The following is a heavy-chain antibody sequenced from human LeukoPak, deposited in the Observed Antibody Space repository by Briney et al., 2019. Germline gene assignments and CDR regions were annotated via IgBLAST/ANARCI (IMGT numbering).Heavy chain of an antibody. J-gene: IGHJ4*02. CDR2: IYHSGGT. CDR3: ARGTSRNWYMDY. CDR1: GGSISSGGYY. D-gene: IGHD6-13*01. Sequence: SETLSLTRTVSGGSISSGGYYWSWVRQPPGKGLEWIGEIYHSGGTNYNPSLKSRVTMSVDTSKNQFSLKLTSVTAADTAVYYCARGTSRNWYMDYWGQGTLVTVSS. V-gene: IGHV4-39*07.